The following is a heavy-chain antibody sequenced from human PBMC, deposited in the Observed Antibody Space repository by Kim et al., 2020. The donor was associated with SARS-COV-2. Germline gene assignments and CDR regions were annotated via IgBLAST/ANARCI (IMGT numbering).Heavy chain of an antibody. V-gene: IGHV1-69*13. D-gene: IGHD3-10*01. J-gene: IGHJ4*02. CDR2: IIPIFGTA. Sequence: SVKVFCKASGGTFSSYAISWVRQAPGQGLEWMGGIIPIFGTANYAQKFQGRVTITADESTSTAYMGLSSLRSEDTAVYYCARDFGSGSYQHYWGQGTLVTVSS. CDR1: GGTFSSYA. CDR3: ARDFGSGSYQHY.